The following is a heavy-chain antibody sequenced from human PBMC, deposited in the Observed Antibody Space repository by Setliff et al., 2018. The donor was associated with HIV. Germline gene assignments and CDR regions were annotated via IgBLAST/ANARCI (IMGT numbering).Heavy chain of an antibody. V-gene: IGHV3-30*03. Sequence: GGSLRLSCAASGFTFSTYGVYWVRQAPGKGLEWVAVISYDGSKKYYADSVKGRFTISRDNSKNTLYLQMNSLRAEDTAVYYCARTGSGRSFDYWGQGTLVTVSS. CDR3: ARTGSGRSFDY. CDR2: ISYDGSKK. J-gene: IGHJ4*02. D-gene: IGHD6-19*01. CDR1: GFTFSTYG.